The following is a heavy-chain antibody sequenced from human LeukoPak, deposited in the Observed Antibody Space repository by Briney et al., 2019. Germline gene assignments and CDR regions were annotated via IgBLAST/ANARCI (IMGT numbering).Heavy chain of an antibody. J-gene: IGHJ3*02. CDR1: GFTFSSYE. D-gene: IGHD2-21*02. CDR3: GRGGAYCGGDCYNAFDI. CDR2: ISSSGSTI. Sequence: GGSLRLSCAASGFTFSSYEMNWVRQAPGKGLEWVSYISSSGSTIYYADSVKGRFTISRDNAKNSLYLQMNSLRAEDTAVYYWGRGGAYCGGDCYNAFDIWGQGTMVTVSS. V-gene: IGHV3-48*03.